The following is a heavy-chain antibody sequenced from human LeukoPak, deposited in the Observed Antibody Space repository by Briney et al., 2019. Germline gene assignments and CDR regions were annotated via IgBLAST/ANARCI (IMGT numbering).Heavy chain of an antibody. V-gene: IGHV1-2*02. CDR2: INPNSGGT. D-gene: IGHD3-10*01. CDR1: GYTFTGYY. J-gene: IGHJ5*02. CDR3: ARVYGSGVNWFDP. Sequence: ASVKVSCKASGYTFTGYYMHWVRQAPGQGLEWMGWINPNSGGTNYAQKFQGRVTMTRDTSISTAYMELSRLRSDDTAVYYCARVYGSGVNWFDPWGQGTLVTVSS.